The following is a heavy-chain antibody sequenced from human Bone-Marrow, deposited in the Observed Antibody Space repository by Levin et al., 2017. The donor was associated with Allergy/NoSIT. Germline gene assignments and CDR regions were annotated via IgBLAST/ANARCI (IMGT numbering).Heavy chain of an antibody. Sequence: KISCKASGGTFSNYAINWVRQAPGQGLEWMGRVIPILGIAKYARKFQGRVTITADKSTTTAYVEASSLTADDTAVYYCARETEGPLVLVPAAFGYWGQGTLITVSS. CDR2: VIPILGIA. CDR3: ARETEGPLVLVPAAFGY. J-gene: IGHJ4*02. V-gene: IGHV1-69*04. D-gene: IGHD2-15*01. CDR1: GGTFSNYA.